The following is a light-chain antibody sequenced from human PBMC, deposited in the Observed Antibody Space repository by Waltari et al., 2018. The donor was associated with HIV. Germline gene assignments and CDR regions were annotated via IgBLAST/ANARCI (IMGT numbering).Light chain of an antibody. CDR2: GAS. CDR1: ESVSRN. J-gene: IGKJ2*01. Sequence: EIVMTQSPATLSVSPGERATLSCRASESVSRNLAWYQQTPGQAPRLLIYGASIRATGIPARFSGSGSGTEFTLTISILQSEDFAVYYCQHYHNWPPYTFGQGTKLEIK. CDR3: QHYHNWPPYT. V-gene: IGKV3D-15*03.